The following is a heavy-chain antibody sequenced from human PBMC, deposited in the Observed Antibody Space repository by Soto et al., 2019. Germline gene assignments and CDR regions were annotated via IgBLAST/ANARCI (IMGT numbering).Heavy chain of an antibody. CDR3: ARDQFLDAFDI. D-gene: IGHD2-21*01. CDR2: ISNDGSNK. CDR1: GFIFSSYS. V-gene: IGHV3-30-3*01. J-gene: IGHJ3*02. Sequence: QVQLVESGGGVVQPGRSPRLSCAASGFIFSSYSMHWVRQAPGKGLEWVAIISNDGSNKYYVDSVKGRFTISRDNSNNPLSLQMNSLRAEDTAVYYCARDQFLDAFDIWGQGTMVTVSS.